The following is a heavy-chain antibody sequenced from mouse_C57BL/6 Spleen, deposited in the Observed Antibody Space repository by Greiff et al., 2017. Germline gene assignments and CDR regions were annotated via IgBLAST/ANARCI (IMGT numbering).Heavy chain of an antibody. Sequence: QVHVKQSGAELAKPGASVKLSCKASGYTFTSYWMHWVKQRPGQGLEWIGYINPSSGYTKYNQKFKDKATLTADKSSSTAYMQLSSLTYEDSAVYYCARYGRDWYFDVWGTGTTVTVSS. D-gene: IGHD1-1*02. J-gene: IGHJ1*03. CDR3: ARYGRDWYFDV. CDR1: GYTFTSYW. CDR2: INPSSGYT. V-gene: IGHV1-7*01.